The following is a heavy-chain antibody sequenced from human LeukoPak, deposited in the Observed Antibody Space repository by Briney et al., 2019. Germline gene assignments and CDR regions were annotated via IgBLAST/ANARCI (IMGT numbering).Heavy chain of an antibody. D-gene: IGHD3-16*02. J-gene: IGHJ4*02. CDR3: TRSPGYDYVWGSYRADY. CDR2: ITSSGGST. V-gene: IGHV3-64*02. CDR1: GFILYSYA. Sequence: GGSLRLSCAASGFILYSYAMHWVRQAPGRGLEYVSAITSSGGSTFYADSVKGRFTISRDNSKNTLYLQMGSLRADDMAVYYCTRSPGYDYVWGSYRADYWGQGTLVTVSS.